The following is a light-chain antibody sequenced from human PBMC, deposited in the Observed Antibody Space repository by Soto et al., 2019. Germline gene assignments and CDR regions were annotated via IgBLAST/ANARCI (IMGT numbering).Light chain of an antibody. CDR3: HHYGISPPVT. V-gene: IGKV3-20*01. Sequence: EIVLTQSPGTLSLSPGERATLSCRASQSVSSSYLAWYQQKPGQAPRLLIYGASSRATGIPDRFSGSGSGTDFTLTITRLDPEDYAMYYCHHYGISPPVTFGQGTRLEIK. CDR2: GAS. J-gene: IGKJ5*01. CDR1: QSVSSSY.